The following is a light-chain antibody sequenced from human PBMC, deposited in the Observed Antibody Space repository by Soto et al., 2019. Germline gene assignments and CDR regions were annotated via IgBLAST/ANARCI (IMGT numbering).Light chain of an antibody. CDR3: CSYAGSSALL. CDR2: EGS. V-gene: IGLV2-23*01. J-gene: IGLJ2*01. CDR1: STDVGSHDL. Sequence: QSVLAQPASVSGSPGQSITISCTGISTDVGSHDLVSWYKHPPGKAPKLIIYEGSKRPSGVSNRFSGSKSGNTASLTISRLQDEDEAYYCCCSYAGSSALLFGGGTKLTVL.